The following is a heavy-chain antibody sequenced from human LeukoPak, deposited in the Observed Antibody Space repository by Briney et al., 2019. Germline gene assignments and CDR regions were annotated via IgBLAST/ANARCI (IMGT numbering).Heavy chain of an antibody. CDR2: TYNSGST. Sequence: SETLSLTCTVSGGSISSYHWSWIRQPLEKGLEWIGDTYNSGSTNYNPSLKSRVTISVDTSKNQFSLKLTSVTAADTAVYYCAGGIFGVVINAFHIWGQGTMVTVSS. V-gene: IGHV4-59*01. CDR1: GGSISSYH. J-gene: IGHJ3*02. CDR3: AGGIFGVVINAFHI. D-gene: IGHD3-3*01.